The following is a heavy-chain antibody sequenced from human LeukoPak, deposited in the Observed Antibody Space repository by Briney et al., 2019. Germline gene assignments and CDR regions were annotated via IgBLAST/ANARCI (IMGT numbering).Heavy chain of an antibody. J-gene: IGHJ4*02. Sequence: PGGSLRLSCAASGFTFSSYAMSWVRQAPGKGLEWVSAISGSGGSTYYADSVKGRFTISRDNSKNTLYLQMNSLRAEDTAVYYCARGAQYCSSTSCYQAPDYWGQGTLVTVSS. D-gene: IGHD2-2*01. CDR2: ISGSGGST. CDR1: GFTFSSYA. CDR3: ARGAQYCSSTSCYQAPDY. V-gene: IGHV3-23*01.